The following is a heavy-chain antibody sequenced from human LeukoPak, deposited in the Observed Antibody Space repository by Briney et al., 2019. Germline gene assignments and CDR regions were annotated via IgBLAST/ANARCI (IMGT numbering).Heavy chain of an antibody. J-gene: IGHJ5*02. CDR3: ARQSEGWPVS. D-gene: IGHD6-19*01. CDR2: IYYSGST. CDR1: GGSISSSSYY. Sequence: SETLSLTCTVSGGSISSSSYYWGWIRQPPGKGLEWIGSIYYSGSTYYNPSLKSRVTISVDTSKNQFSLKLSSVTAADTAVYYCARQSEGWPVSWGQGILVTVSS. V-gene: IGHV4-39*01.